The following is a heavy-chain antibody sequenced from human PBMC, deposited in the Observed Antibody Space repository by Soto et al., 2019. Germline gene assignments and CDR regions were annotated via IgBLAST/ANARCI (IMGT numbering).Heavy chain of an antibody. J-gene: IGHJ6*02. D-gene: IGHD2-15*01. CDR2: TYYRSKWYN. CDR3: ARGTRVDCSGGSCYSYDGMDV. Sequence: SQTLSLTCAISGDRVSSNSAAWSWISQSPSRGLEWLGRTYYRSKWYNDYAVSVKSRITINPDTSKNQFSLQLNSVTPEDTTVYYCARGTRVDCSGGSCYSYDGMDVWGQGTTVTVSS. CDR1: GDRVSSNSAA. V-gene: IGHV6-1*01.